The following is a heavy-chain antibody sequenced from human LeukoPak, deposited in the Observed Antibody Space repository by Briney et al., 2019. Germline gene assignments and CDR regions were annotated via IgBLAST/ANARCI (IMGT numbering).Heavy chain of an antibody. D-gene: IGHD3-9*01. CDR1: GFTFSSYS. CDR2: ISGSSSYI. V-gene: IGHV3-21*01. CDR3: ARVDYDILTGYYIYAFDI. J-gene: IGHJ3*02. Sequence: GGSLRLSCAASGFTFSSYSMNWVRQAPGKGLEWVSYISGSSSYIYYADSVKGRFTISRDNAKNSLYLQMNSLRAEDTAVYYCARVDYDILTGYYIYAFDIWGQGTMVTVSS.